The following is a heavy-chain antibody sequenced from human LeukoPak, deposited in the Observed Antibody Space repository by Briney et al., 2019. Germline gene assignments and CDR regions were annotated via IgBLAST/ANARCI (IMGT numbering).Heavy chain of an antibody. J-gene: IGHJ1*01. CDR3: ARGYCSGGSCYSVGNCQH. CDR1: GYTFTSYG. CDR2: ISAYNGNT. D-gene: IGHD2-15*01. V-gene: IGHV1-18*01. Sequence: ASVKVSCKASGYTFTSYGISWVRQAPGQGLEWMGWISAYNGNTNYAQKLQGRVTMTTDTSTSTAYMELRSLRSDDTAVYYCARGYCSGGSCYSVGNCQHWGQGTLVTVSS.